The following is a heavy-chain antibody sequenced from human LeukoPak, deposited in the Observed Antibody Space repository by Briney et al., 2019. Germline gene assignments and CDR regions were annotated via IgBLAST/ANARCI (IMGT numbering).Heavy chain of an antibody. D-gene: IGHD3-10*02. CDR3: AELGITMIGGV. J-gene: IGHJ6*04. V-gene: IGHV3-30*18. CDR1: GITLSRFA. Sequence: PGGSLRLSCAASGITLSRFAMHWVRQAPGKGLEWVALISYDGGKKWYADSVKGRFSIFRDNSENTLSLQMNSLRPEDTAVYYCAELGITMIGGVWGKGTTVTISS. CDR2: ISYDGGKK.